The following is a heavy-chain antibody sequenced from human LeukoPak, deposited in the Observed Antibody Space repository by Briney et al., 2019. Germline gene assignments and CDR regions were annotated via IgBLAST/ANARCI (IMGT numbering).Heavy chain of an antibody. Sequence: ASVKVSCKASGYTFTGYYIHWVRQAPGQGLEWMAWINPNSGGTNFAQKFQGRLTMTRDTSISTAYMELSRLRSDDTAVYYCARDKKMASPYYFDCWGQGTLVTVSP. J-gene: IGHJ4*02. CDR2: INPNSGGT. D-gene: IGHD5-24*01. V-gene: IGHV1-2*02. CDR1: GYTFTGYY. CDR3: ARDKKMASPYYFDC.